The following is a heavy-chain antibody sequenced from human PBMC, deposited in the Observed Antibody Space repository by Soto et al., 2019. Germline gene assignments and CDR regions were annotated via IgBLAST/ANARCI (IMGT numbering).Heavy chain of an antibody. CDR3: ARDVYSSSRYFDY. V-gene: IGHV3-21*01. Sequence: EVQLVESGGGLVKPGGSLRLSCAASGFTFSSYSINWVLQAPGKGLEWVSSISSSSSYIYYADSVKGRFTISRDNAKNSLYLQMNSLRAEDTAVYYCARDVYSSSRYFDYWGQGTLGTVSS. CDR2: ISSSSSYI. J-gene: IGHJ4*02. D-gene: IGHD6-6*01. CDR1: GFTFSSYS.